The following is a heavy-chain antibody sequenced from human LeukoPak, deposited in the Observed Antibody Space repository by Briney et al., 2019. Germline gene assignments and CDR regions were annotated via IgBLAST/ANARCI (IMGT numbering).Heavy chain of an antibody. CDR3: ARELTYYYDSGGYYRAYYFDY. Sequence: ETLSLTCAVSGGSISSGGYSWSWVRQAPGKGLEWVANIKQDGSEKYYVDSVKGRFTISRDNAKNSLYLQMNSLRAEDTAVYFCARELTYYYDSGGYYRAYYFDYWGQGTLVTVSS. CDR2: IKQDGSEK. CDR1: GGSISSGGYS. D-gene: IGHD3-22*01. V-gene: IGHV3-7*01. J-gene: IGHJ4*02.